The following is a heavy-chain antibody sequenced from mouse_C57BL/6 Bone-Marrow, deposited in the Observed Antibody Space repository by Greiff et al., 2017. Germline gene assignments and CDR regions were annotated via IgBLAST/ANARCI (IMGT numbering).Heavy chain of an antibody. V-gene: IGHV5-15*01. J-gene: IGHJ1*03. CDR3: ARHGTTVVAGGYFDV. D-gene: IGHD1-1*01. CDR2: ISNLAYSI. Sequence: EVQGVESGGGLVQPGGSLKLSCAASGFTFSDYGMAWVRQAPRKGPEWVAFISNLAYSIYYADTVPGRFTISRENAKNTLYLEMSSLRSEDTAMYYCARHGTTVVAGGYFDVWGTGTTVTVSS. CDR1: GFTFSDYG.